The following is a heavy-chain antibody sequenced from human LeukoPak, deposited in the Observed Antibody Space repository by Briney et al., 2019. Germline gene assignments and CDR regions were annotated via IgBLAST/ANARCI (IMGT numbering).Heavy chain of an antibody. CDR1: GYTFTSYG. D-gene: IGHD1-7*01. CDR2: INPNSGGT. J-gene: IGHJ4*02. Sequence: ASVKVSCKASGYTFTSYGISWVRQAPGQGLEWMGWINPNSGGTNYAQKFQGRVTMTRDTSISTAYMELSRLRSDDTAVYYCARELELQGFDYWGQGTLVTVSS. CDR3: ARELELQGFDY. V-gene: IGHV1-2*02.